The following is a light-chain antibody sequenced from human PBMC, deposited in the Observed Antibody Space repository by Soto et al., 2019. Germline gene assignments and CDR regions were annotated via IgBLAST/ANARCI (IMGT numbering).Light chain of an antibody. CDR3: GTWDSSLSAVV. CDR2: DNN. J-gene: IGLJ2*01. CDR1: SSNIGNNY. Sequence: QSVLTQPPSVSAAPGQKVTISCSGSSSNIGNNYVSWYQQLPGTAPKLLIYDNNKRPSGIPDRFSGSKSGTSATLGITGLRTGDEADYYCGTWDSSLSAVVFGGWTKLTVL. V-gene: IGLV1-51*01.